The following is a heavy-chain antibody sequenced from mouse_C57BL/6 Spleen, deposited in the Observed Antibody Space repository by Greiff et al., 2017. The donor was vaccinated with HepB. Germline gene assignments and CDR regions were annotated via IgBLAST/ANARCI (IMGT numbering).Heavy chain of an antibody. Sequence: LVESGAELVKPGASVKMSCKASGYTFTTYPIEWMKQNHGKSLEWIGNFHPYNDDTKYNEKFKGKATLTVEKSSSKVYLELSRLTSDDSAVYYCARGYYGNYGYYFDYWGQGTTLTVSS. V-gene: IGHV1-47*01. J-gene: IGHJ2*01. D-gene: IGHD2-1*01. CDR1: GYTFTTYP. CDR3: ARGYYGNYGYYFDY. CDR2: FHPYNDDT.